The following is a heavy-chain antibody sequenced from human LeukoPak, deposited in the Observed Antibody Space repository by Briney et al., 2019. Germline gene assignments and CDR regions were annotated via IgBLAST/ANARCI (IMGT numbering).Heavy chain of an antibody. CDR1: GGTFSSYA. D-gene: IGHD5-12*01. Sequence: EASVKVSCKASGGTFSSYAISWVRQAPGQGLEWMGGIIPIFGSANYAQKFQGRVTITADESTSTAYMELSSLRSADTAVYYCARVVPTTLMNYFDYWGQGTRVTVSS. J-gene: IGHJ4*02. CDR2: IIPIFGSA. CDR3: ARVVPTTLMNYFDY. V-gene: IGHV1-69*01.